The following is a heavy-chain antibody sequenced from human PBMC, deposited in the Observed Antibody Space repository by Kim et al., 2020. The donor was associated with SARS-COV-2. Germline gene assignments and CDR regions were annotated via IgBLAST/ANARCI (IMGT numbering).Heavy chain of an antibody. D-gene: IGHD3-3*01. Sequence: KSRVTISVDTSKNQFSLKLSSVTAADTAVYYCAGTSTIFGVVRPLAAFDIWGQGTMVTVSS. V-gene: IGHV4-31*02. J-gene: IGHJ3*02. CDR3: AGTSTIFGVVRPLAAFDI.